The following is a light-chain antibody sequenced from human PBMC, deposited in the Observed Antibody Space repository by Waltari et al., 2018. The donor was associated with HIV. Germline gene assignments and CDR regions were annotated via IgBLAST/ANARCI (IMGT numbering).Light chain of an antibody. V-gene: IGLV1-44*01. CDR3: SAWDDSLRATV. Sequence: QSVMSHPPSASGTPGQKVTISCSGSFSNIGANTVNWYLQIPGTAPRLLIYGHNQRPSGVPDRFSGSRSGTSASLTIRGLQSEDEADYYCSAWDDSLRATVFGTGTRVTVL. CDR2: GHN. J-gene: IGLJ1*01. CDR1: FSNIGANT.